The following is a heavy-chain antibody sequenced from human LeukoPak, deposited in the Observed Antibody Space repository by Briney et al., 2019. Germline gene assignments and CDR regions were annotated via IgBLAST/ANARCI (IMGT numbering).Heavy chain of an antibody. CDR3: ARGSYYDLTYYFDY. D-gene: IGHD3-10*01. J-gene: IGHJ4*02. V-gene: IGHV3-74*01. Sequence: GRSLRLSCAASGFTFSSYWMHWVRQAPGKGLVWVSRINNDGSSTSYADSVKGRFTISRDNAKNTLYLQMNSLRAEDTAVYYCARGSYYDLTYYFDYWGQGTLVTVSS. CDR2: INNDGSST. CDR1: GFTFSSYW.